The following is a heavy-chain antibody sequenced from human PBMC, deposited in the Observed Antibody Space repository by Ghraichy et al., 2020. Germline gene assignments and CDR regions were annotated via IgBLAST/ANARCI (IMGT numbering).Heavy chain of an antibody. V-gene: IGHV3-21*01. Sequence: GGSLRLSCAASGFTFSDYTMNWVRQAPGKGLEWLSSISSGGTYLFYADSLKGRFTISRDNAKNSLYLQMNSLRAEDTAVYYCARDSGDCTTSSCYTWFAPWGQGTLVTVSS. CDR1: GFTFSDYT. CDR3: ARDSGDCTTSSCYTWFAP. J-gene: IGHJ5*02. CDR2: ISSGGTYL. D-gene: IGHD2-2*02.